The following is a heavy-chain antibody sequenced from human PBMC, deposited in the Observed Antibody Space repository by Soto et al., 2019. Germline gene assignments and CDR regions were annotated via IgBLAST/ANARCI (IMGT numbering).Heavy chain of an antibody. V-gene: IGHV4-61*01. CDR1: GGSVSSGSYH. CDR2: IYYSGST. D-gene: IGHD5-12*01. Sequence: PSETLSLTCTVSGGSVSSGSYHWSWIRQPPGKGLEWIGYIYYSGSTNYNPSLKSRVTISVDTSKNQFSLKLSSVTAADAAVYYCARSLYDPYFDYWGQGTLVTVSS. J-gene: IGHJ4*02. CDR3: ARSLYDPYFDY.